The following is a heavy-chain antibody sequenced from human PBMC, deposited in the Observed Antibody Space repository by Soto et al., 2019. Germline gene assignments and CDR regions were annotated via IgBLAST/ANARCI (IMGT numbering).Heavy chain of an antibody. D-gene: IGHD3-16*01. Sequence: QVQLVQSGDEVKKPGASVKVSFKASGYIFVNYGIAWVRQAPGQGREWMGWISPYTGNTHSATKVQGRLTMTTDTSTSTAYMDLGSLTSDDTAVYYCVMVDNYVTPTPQDVWGQGTTVTVSS. V-gene: IGHV1-18*01. CDR1: GYIFVNYG. CDR3: VMVDNYVTPTPQDV. J-gene: IGHJ6*02. CDR2: ISPYTGNT.